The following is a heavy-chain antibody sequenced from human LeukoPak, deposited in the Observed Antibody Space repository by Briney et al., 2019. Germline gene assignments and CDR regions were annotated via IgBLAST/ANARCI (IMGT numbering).Heavy chain of an antibody. CDR3: ARGKFGVVPFDY. Sequence: GSVKVSCKASGYTFTGYYMHWVRQAPGQGLEWMGWINPNSGGTNYAQKFQGRVTMTRDTSISTAYMELSRLRSDDTAVYYCARGKFGVVPFDYWGQGTLVTVSS. CDR1: GYTFTGYY. J-gene: IGHJ4*02. D-gene: IGHD3-3*01. CDR2: INPNSGGT. V-gene: IGHV1-2*02.